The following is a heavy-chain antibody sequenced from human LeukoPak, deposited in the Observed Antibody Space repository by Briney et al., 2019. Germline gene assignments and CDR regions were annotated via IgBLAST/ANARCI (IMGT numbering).Heavy chain of an antibody. CDR2: IYHSGST. J-gene: IGHJ4*02. CDR1: GYSISSGYY. V-gene: IGHV4-38-2*02. Sequence: SETLSLTCTVSGYSISSGYYWGWIRQPPGKGLEWIGSIYHSGSTYYNPSLKSRVTISVDTSKNQFPLKLSSVTAADTAVYYCASVPATVTTEVDYWGQGTLVTVSS. D-gene: IGHD4-17*01. CDR3: ASVPATVTTEVDY.